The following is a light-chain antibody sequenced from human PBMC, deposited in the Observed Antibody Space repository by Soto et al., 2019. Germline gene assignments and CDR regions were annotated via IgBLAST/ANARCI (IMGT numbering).Light chain of an antibody. V-gene: IGKV3-20*01. Sequence: EIVLTQSPGTLSLSPGERATLSCRASQSVSSSYLAWYQQKPGQAPRLLIYGASSRATGIPDGFSGSGSGTDFTLTSSRLEPEDFVVYYCQQYGSPPQTFGQGTKVEI. J-gene: IGKJ1*01. CDR2: GAS. CDR3: QQYGSPPQT. CDR1: QSVSSSY.